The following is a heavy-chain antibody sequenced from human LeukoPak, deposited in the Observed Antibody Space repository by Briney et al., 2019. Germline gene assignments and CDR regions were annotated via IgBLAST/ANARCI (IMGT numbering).Heavy chain of an antibody. D-gene: IGHD3-22*01. Sequence: SVKVSCKASGGTFSSYAISWVRQAPGQGLEWTGRIIPILGIANYAQKFQGRVTITADKSTSTAYMELSSLRSEDTAVYYCASDPHYYDSSGYRPWGQGTLVTVSS. CDR2: IIPILGIA. CDR1: GGTFSSYA. CDR3: ASDPHYYDSSGYRP. V-gene: IGHV1-69*04. J-gene: IGHJ5*02.